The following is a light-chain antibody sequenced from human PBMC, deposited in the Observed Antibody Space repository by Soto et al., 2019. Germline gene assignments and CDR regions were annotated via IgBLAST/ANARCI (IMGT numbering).Light chain of an antibody. J-gene: IGKJ5*01. CDR3: LQHNFYPPT. V-gene: IGKV1-17*03. CDR2: GAS. Sequence: DIQMTQSPSAMSASVGDRVTITCRASQGIHKYLAWFQQKPGKVPKRLIYGASSLQSWVPSRFSGSGSGTEFTLTISSLQPEDFATYYCLQHNFYPPTFGQGTRLE. CDR1: QGIHKY.